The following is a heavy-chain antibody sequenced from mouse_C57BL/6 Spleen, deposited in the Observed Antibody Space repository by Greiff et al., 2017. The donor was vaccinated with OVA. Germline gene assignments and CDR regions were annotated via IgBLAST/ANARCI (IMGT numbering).Heavy chain of an antibody. CDR3: ARWDYSKREPFDY. CDR1: GYTFTSYW. J-gene: IGHJ2*01. CDR2: IYPGSGST. V-gene: IGHV1-55*01. Sequence: QVQLQQPGAELVKPGASVKMSCKASGYTFTSYWITWVKQRPGQGLEWIGDIYPGSGSTNYNEKFKSKATLTVDTSSSTAYMQLSSLTSEDSAVYYCARWDYSKREPFDYWGKGTTLTVSS. D-gene: IGHD2-5*01.